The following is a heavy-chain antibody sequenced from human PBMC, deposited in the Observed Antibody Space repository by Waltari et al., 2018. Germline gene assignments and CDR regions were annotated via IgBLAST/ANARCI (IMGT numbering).Heavy chain of an antibody. CDR1: PGSLRSFY. V-gene: IGHV4-59*08. J-gene: IGHJ5*02. CDR3: ARTAPPYSNAAYGGWSDP. Sequence: QVQLQASGPGLVKPSETLSLTCTVSPGSLRSFYWSWIRLPPGKGLEWIGYIYHSGITSYNPSLKSRVTIGVDTSKNQFSLKMRSVTAADTAVYYCARTAPPYSNAAYGGWSDPWGQGTLVTVSS. CDR2: IYHSGIT. D-gene: IGHD4-4*01.